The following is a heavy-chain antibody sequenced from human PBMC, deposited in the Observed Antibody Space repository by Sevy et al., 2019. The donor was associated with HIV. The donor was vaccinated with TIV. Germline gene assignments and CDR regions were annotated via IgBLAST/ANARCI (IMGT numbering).Heavy chain of an antibody. D-gene: IGHD3-10*01. Sequence: GGSLRLSCAASEFTLSRYWMSWVRQAPGKGVEGVANINQDGSGKYYVDSVKGRFTISRDNAENSVYLQMNSLRAEDTALYYCGSGLMRYFDLWGRGTLVTVSS. CDR3: GSGLMRYFDL. J-gene: IGHJ2*01. V-gene: IGHV3-7*01. CDR1: EFTLSRYW. CDR2: INQDGSGK.